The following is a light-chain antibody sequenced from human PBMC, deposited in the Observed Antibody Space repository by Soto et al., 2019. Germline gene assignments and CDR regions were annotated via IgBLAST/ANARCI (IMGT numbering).Light chain of an antibody. J-gene: IGKJ4*01. V-gene: IGKV3-20*01. Sequence: EIVLTQSPGTLSLSPGERATLSCRASQSVSSSYLAWYQQKPGQAPRLLIYGTSSRATGITDRFSGSRSGTDFTLNISSLESDNFGVYYCQQYNNWPPLSFGGGTKVEIK. CDR3: QQYNNWPPLS. CDR1: QSVSSSY. CDR2: GTS.